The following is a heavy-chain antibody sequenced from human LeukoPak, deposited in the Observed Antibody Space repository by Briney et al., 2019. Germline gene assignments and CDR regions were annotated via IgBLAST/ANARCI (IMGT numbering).Heavy chain of an antibody. Sequence: SETLSLTCSVSGGPVTEYYWSWIRQPPGKGLEWIGYTYHTGSTNYSPSLKSRVTMSVDASRNQFSLKLVSVTAADTAVYYCARDRGSTGYYYLASWGQGILVTVSS. CDR1: GGPVTEYY. V-gene: IGHV4-59*02. CDR2: TYHTGST. J-gene: IGHJ4*02. CDR3: ARDRGSTGYYYLAS. D-gene: IGHD1-26*01.